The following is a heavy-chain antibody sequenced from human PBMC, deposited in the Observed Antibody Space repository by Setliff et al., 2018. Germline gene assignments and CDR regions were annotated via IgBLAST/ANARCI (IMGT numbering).Heavy chain of an antibody. Sequence: NPSETLSLTCSVAGGSMTDFFWHWFRRPPGKGLEWIGYIYTKGGTNYSPSLKSRVTMSVDRSKNQFSLNLNSVTAADTAVYFCARDTPHDPVSSNWYRNWFDPWGQGILVTVSS. J-gene: IGHJ5*02. CDR1: GGSMTDFF. D-gene: IGHD6-13*01. CDR3: ARDTPHDPVSSNWYRNWFDP. V-gene: IGHV4-4*08. CDR2: IYTKGGT.